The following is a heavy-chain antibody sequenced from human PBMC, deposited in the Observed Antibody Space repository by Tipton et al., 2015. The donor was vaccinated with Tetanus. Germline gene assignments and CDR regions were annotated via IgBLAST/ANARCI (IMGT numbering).Heavy chain of an antibody. J-gene: IGHJ1*01. CDR1: GGSISTYH. D-gene: IGHD3-3*01. CDR3: ARTSGYMHSDT. CDR2: IDYFGST. Sequence: TLSLTCTVSGGSISTYHWNWIRQSPGKGLEWIGYIDYFGSTKYNPSLKSRVAMSVDTSKNQLSLRLNSVTSADTAVYYCARTSGYMHSDTWGQGTLVTVSS. V-gene: IGHV4-59*01.